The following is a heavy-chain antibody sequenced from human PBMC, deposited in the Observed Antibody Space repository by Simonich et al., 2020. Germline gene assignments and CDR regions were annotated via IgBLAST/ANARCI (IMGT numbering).Heavy chain of an antibody. J-gene: IGHJ6*03. CDR1: GFTFSSYW. CDR3: ARDGLGTAYYYYMDV. Sequence: EVQLVESGGGLVQPGGSLRLSCAASGFTFSSYWMSWVSQAPGRGLEWVANIKQDGSGKYYVDSVKGRITISRDNAKNSLYLQMNSLRAEDTAVYYCARDGLGTAYYYYMDVWGKGTTVTVSS. CDR2: IKQDGSGK. V-gene: IGHV3-7*01. D-gene: IGHD7-27*01.